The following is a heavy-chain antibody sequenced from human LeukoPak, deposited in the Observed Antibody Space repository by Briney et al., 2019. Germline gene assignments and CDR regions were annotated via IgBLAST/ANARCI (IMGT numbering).Heavy chain of an antibody. Sequence: SVGSTYYADSVKGRFTISRDNSKNTLYLQMNSLRAEDTAVYYCAKGPYYYDSGSYYNPFDYWGQGTLVTVSS. V-gene: IGHV3-23*01. D-gene: IGHD3-10*01. CDR2: SVGST. J-gene: IGHJ4*02. CDR3: AKGPYYYDSGSYYNPFDY.